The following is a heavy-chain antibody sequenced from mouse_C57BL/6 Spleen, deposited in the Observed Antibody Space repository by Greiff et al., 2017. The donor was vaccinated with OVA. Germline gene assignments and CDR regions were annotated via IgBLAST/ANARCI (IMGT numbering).Heavy chain of an antibody. CDR1: GFTFSDYG. CDR3: ARSPFYYFDY. Sequence: EVHLVESGGGLVKPGGSLKLSCAASGFTFSDYGMHWVRQAPEKGLEWVAYISSGSSTIYYADTVKGRFTISRDNAKNTLFLQMTSLRSEDTAMYYCARSPFYYFDYWGQGITLTVSS. CDR2: ISSGSSTI. J-gene: IGHJ2*01. V-gene: IGHV5-17*01.